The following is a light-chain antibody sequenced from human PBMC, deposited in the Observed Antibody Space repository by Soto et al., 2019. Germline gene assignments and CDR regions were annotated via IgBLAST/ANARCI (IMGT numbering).Light chain of an antibody. CDR3: QQHGSSPIT. CDR2: DAS. J-gene: IGKJ5*01. Sequence: EIVLTQSPGTLSLSPGERATLSCRASQSVGTSLAWFQQKPGQAPRLLINDASNRATGIPARFSGSGSGTDFTLTITRLEPEDFAVYYCQQHGSSPITFGQGTRLEI. V-gene: IGKV3-20*01. CDR1: QSVGTS.